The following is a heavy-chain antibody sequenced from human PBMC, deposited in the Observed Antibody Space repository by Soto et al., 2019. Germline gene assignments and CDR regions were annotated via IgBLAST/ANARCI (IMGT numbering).Heavy chain of an antibody. Sequence: LSCAASGFTFSSYSMSWVRQAAGKGVEWVSGISGSGDNTYYAESVKGRFTISRDNSKNTLYLQMNSLGAEDPAVYYCAKGYYDILTGLDYSGQGTLVTVSS. CDR1: GFTFSSYS. J-gene: IGHJ4*02. D-gene: IGHD3-9*01. V-gene: IGHV3-23*01. CDR3: AKGYYDILTGLDY. CDR2: ISGSGDNT.